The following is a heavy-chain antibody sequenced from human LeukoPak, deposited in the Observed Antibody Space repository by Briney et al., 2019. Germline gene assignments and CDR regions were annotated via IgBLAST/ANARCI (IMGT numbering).Heavy chain of an antibody. J-gene: IGHJ4*02. V-gene: IGHV4-39*01. Sequence: SETLSLTCTVSGGSSSSSTYCWGWIRQPPGKGLEWIGTIYYRGNTYYNPSLKSRITISVDTSKNQFSLNLNSVTAADTAVYYCARPPVAAPTSYFDYWGQGILVTVSS. CDR3: ARPPVAAPTSYFDY. D-gene: IGHD6-25*01. CDR1: GGSSSSSTYC. CDR2: IYYRGNT.